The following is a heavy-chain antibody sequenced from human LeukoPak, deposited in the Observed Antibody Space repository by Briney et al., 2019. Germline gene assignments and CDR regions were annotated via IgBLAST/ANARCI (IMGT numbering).Heavy chain of an antibody. CDR3: TRYHGYSYANDAFDI. J-gene: IGHJ3*02. V-gene: IGHV3-49*04. Sequence: GGSLRVFCAASGFTFSSYSMNWVRQAPGKGLEWVGFIRSKAYGGTTEYAASVKGRFTISRDDSKSIAYLQMNSLKTEDTAVYYCTRYHGYSYANDAFDIWGQGTMVTVSS. CDR2: IRSKAYGGTT. CDR1: GFTFSSYS. D-gene: IGHD5-18*01.